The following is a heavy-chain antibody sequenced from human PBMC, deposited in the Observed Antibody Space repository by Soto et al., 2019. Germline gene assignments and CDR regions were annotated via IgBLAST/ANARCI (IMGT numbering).Heavy chain of an antibody. CDR3: AKTDGSGSYYYYMDV. V-gene: IGHV3-23*01. CDR2: ISGSGGST. J-gene: IGHJ6*03. CDR1: GFTFSSYA. D-gene: IGHD3-10*01. Sequence: EVQLLESGGGLVQPGGSLRLSCAASGFTFSSYAMSWVRQAPGKGLEWVSAISGSGGSTYYVDSVKGRFTISRDNSKNTMYLQMNSLRAEDTAVYYCAKTDGSGSYYYYMDVWGKGTTVTVSS.